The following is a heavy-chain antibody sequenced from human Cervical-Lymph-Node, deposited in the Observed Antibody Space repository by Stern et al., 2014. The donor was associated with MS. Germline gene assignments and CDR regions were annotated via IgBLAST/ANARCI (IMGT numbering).Heavy chain of an antibody. CDR3: ARATFDDSSAYFQYYLDH. CDR1: GYTFTTYY. J-gene: IGHJ4*02. D-gene: IGHD3-22*01. Sequence: VQLVESGAEVRKPGASVKVSCKASGYTFTTYYMHWVRQAPGQGLEWMGVINPSGGNTNYAQKFQGRVTMTRDTSTSTVYMELSSLRSEATAMYYCARATFDDSSAYFQYYLDHGGKGTRGT. V-gene: IGHV1-46*03. CDR2: INPSGGNT.